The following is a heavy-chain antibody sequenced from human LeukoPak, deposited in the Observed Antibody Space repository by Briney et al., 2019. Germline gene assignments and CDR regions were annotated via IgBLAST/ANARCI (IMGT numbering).Heavy chain of an antibody. CDR2: IKSKTDGGTT. D-gene: IGHD3-10*01. Sequence: PGGSLRLSCAASGFTFSNAWMSWVRQAPGKRLEWVGRIKSKTDGGTTDYAAPVKGRFTISRDDSKNTLYLQMNSLKTEDTAVYYCTTDDLRGVIYYWGQGTLVTVSS. CDR3: TTDDLRGVIYY. CDR1: GFTFSNAW. J-gene: IGHJ4*02. V-gene: IGHV3-15*01.